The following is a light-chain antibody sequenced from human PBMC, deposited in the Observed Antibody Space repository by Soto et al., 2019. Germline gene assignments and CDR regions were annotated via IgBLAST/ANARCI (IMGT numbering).Light chain of an antibody. Sequence: QSVLTQPPSASGTPGQRGTISCSGSSSNIGSNTVNWYQQLPGTAPKLLIYGNNQRPSGVPGRFSGSKSGTSASLAISGLQSEDEADYYCAPCDDSLNPVVFGRGTKLPVL. CDR1: SSNIGSNT. CDR3: APCDDSLNPVV. CDR2: GNN. J-gene: IGLJ2*01. V-gene: IGLV1-44*01.